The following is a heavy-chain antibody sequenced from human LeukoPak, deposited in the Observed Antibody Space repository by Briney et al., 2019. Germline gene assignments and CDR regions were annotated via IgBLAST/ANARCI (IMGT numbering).Heavy chain of an antibody. Sequence: PGGSLRLSCVASGFGFSSDWMTWVRQAPGKGLEWVANRKEDGSATYYADSVKGRFIISRDNAKNSLYLQMNSLRVEDTAVYFCARDHNDGYNFYWGQGAVVTVSS. V-gene: IGHV3-7*01. J-gene: IGHJ4*02. CDR2: RKEDGSAT. CDR1: GFGFSSDW. D-gene: IGHD3-22*01. CDR3: ARDHNDGYNFY.